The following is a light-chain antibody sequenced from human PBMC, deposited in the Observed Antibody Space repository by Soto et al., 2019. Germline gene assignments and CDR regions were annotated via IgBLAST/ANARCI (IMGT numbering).Light chain of an antibody. J-gene: IGKJ1*01. CDR3: QQYGSSGT. V-gene: IGKV3-20*01. CDR2: GAS. Sequence: IVLTQSPGTLSLSPGERATLSCRAGQSVSSSYLAWYQQKPGQAPRLLIYGASNRATGIPDRFSGSGSGTDFTLTISRLEPEDFAVYYCQQYGSSGTFGQGTKV. CDR1: QSVSSSY.